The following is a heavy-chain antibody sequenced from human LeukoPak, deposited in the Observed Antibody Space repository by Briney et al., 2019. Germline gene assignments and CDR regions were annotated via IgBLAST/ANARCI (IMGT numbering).Heavy chain of an antibody. D-gene: IGHD3-3*01. CDR1: GFTVSSNY. V-gene: IGHV3-23*01. CDR3: PKGLRFLDWLLHY. CDR2: ISGSGGST. Sequence: GGSLRRSCAASGFTVSSNYMSWVPQAPGKGLEWGSAISGSGGSTYYADSGRGRFTSSRDNSKITLYLQTNSLRDEHTVVYYCPKGLRFLDWLLHYWGQGTLVTVSS. J-gene: IGHJ4*02.